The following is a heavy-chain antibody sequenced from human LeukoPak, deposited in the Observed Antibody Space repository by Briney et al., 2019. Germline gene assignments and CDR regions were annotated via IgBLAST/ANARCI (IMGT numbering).Heavy chain of an antibody. Sequence: GGSLRLSCAASGFTFSNYWMSWVRQAPGKGLEWVANIKQDGSEKYYVDSVKGRFTISRDNAKNSLYLQMNSLRAEDTAVYYCARDLDFWSGYYTVDAFDIWGQGTMVTVSS. J-gene: IGHJ3*02. V-gene: IGHV3-7*01. D-gene: IGHD3-3*01. CDR2: IKQDGSEK. CDR1: GFTFSNYW. CDR3: ARDLDFWSGYYTVDAFDI.